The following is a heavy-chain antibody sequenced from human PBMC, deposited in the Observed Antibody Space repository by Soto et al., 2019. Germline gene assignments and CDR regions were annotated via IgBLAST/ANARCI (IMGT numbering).Heavy chain of an antibody. Sequence: GSLRLSFSTSGCPFSGYWMHLVRQAPGKGLVCFSRINTDGIGTAYADSGRGRFTISRDNAKNTLYLQMNTLRAEETGVYYCSKVHSSGSASLDYWGKGTLVTV. CDR2: INTDGIGT. CDR3: SKVHSSGSASLDY. J-gene: IGHJ4*02. D-gene: IGHD6-19*01. CDR1: GCPFSGYW. V-gene: IGHV3-74*01.